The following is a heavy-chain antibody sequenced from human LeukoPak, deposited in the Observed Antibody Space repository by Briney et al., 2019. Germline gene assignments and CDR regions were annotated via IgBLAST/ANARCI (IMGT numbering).Heavy chain of an antibody. CDR3: AKEGAMATDYYGMDV. J-gene: IGHJ6*02. CDR1: GFTFRSHA. D-gene: IGHD5-18*01. V-gene: IGHV3-23*01. CDR2: IYENGGTT. Sequence: PGGSLRLSCVGSGFTFRSHAMSWVRQAPEKGLEFVSGIYENGGTTYYADSVKGRFSISRDNSKNTLYLQMNSLRAEDTAVYYCAKEGAMATDYYGMDVWGQGTTVTVSS.